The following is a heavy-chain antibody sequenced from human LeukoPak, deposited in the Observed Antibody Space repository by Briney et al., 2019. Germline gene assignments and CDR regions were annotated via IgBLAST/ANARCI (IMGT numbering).Heavy chain of an antibody. CDR1: GGSFSGYY. J-gene: IGHJ4*02. CDR3: ARVSPLAVAGTGYFDY. D-gene: IGHD6-19*01. Sequence: SETLSLTCAVYGGSFSGYYWSWIRQPPGKGLEWIGEINHSGSTNYNPSLKSRVTISVDTSKNQFSLKLSSVTAADTAVYYCARVSPLAVAGTGYFDYWGQGNLVTVSS. CDR2: INHSGST. V-gene: IGHV4-34*01.